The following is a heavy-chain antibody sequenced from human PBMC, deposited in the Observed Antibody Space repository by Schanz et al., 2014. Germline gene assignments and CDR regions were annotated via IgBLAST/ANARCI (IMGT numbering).Heavy chain of an antibody. CDR3: ARDLEGYDGGGGGFDP. Sequence: QVQLLQFGGGVVQPGRSLRLSCAASGFTFSSYSMNWVRQAPGKGLEWVAVISYDGRNKYYADSVKGRFTISRDNSKNTLYLQMNSLRAEDTAVYYCARDLEGYDGGGGGFDPWGQGTLVTVSS. CDR1: GFTFSSYS. J-gene: IGHJ5*02. V-gene: IGHV3-30*03. D-gene: IGHD2-21*01. CDR2: ISYDGRNK.